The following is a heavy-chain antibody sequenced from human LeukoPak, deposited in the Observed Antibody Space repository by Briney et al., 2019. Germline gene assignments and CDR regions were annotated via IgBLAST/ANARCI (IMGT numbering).Heavy chain of an antibody. CDR2: IYYSGST. D-gene: IGHD4-4*01. Sequence: SETLSLTCTVSGGSISSGGYYWSWIRQHPGKGLEWIGYIYYSGSTYYNPSLKSRVTISVDTSKNQFSLKLSSVTAADTAVYYCARSPGVTPYYFDYWGQGTLVTVSS. J-gene: IGHJ4*02. CDR3: ARSPGVTPYYFDY. V-gene: IGHV4-31*03. CDR1: GGSISSGGYY.